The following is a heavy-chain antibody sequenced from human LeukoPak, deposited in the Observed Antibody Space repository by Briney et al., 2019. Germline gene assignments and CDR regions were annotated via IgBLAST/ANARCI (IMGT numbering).Heavy chain of an antibody. CDR3: ARDGHFDN. V-gene: IGHV1-2*02. CDR1: GFTFNDYN. CDR2: INPNSGGT. Sequence: ASVKFSCKASGFTFNDYNMQWLRQAPGQGLEWMGWINPNSGGTNYAQKFQGRVTMTRDTSISTAYMELSRLRSDDTAVYYCARDGHFDNWGQGTLVTVSS. J-gene: IGHJ4*02.